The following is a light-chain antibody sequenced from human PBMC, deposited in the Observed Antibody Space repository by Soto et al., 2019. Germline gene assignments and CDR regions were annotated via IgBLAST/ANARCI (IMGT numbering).Light chain of an antibody. CDR1: QSVTSSY. CDR3: QQYGSSPPLT. Sequence: EIVLTQSPGTLSLSPGERATLPCRASQSVTSSYIAWYQQKRGQAPRLLIYGASSRATGIPDRFSGSGSGTDFTLTISRLEPEDFAGYYCQQYGSSPPLTFGGGTKVEIK. V-gene: IGKV3-20*01. CDR2: GAS. J-gene: IGKJ4*01.